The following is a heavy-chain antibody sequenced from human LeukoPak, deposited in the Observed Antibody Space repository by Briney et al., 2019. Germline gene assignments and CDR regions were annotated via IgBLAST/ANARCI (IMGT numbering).Heavy chain of an antibody. V-gene: IGHV3-66*01. J-gene: IGHJ6*03. CDR1: GFTVSSNY. CDR3: ARGIPDYGSFLYYYYYMDV. D-gene: IGHD3-10*01. CDR2: IYSGGST. Sequence: GGSLRLSCAASGFTVSSNYMSWVRQAPGKGLEWVSVIYSGGSTYYADSVKGRFTISRDNSKNTLYLQMNSLRAEDTAVYYCARGIPDYGSFLYYYYYMDVWGKGTTVTVSS.